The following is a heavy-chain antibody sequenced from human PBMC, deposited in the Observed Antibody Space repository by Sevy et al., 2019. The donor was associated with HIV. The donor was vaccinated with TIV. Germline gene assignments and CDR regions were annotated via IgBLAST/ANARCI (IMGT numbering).Heavy chain of an antibody. CDR1: GFTFEDYG. CDR2: INWNGCST. Sequence: GGSLRLSCAASGFTFEDYGMSWVRQVPGKGPEWVSGINWNGCSTSYADSVKGRFTISRDNAKKSLYLQMKGLRAEDTAMYYCARDPPSYYDYRTGYHDFWGQGTRVTVSS. CDR3: ARDPPSYYDYRTGYHDF. D-gene: IGHD3-3*01. J-gene: IGHJ4*01. V-gene: IGHV3-20*04.